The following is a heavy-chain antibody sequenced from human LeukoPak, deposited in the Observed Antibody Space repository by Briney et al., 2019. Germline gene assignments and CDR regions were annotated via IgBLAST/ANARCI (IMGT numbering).Heavy chain of an antibody. D-gene: IGHD3-22*01. J-gene: IGHJ3*02. CDR3: AREGTYYYDSSGYDAFDI. CDR1: GFTFSGYS. CDR2: ISSSSSYI. Sequence: KSGGSLRLSCAASGFTFSGYSMNWVRQAPGKGLEWVSSISSSSSYIYYADSVKGRFTISRDNAKNSLYLQMNSLRAEDTAVYYCAREGTYYYDSSGYDAFDIWGQGTMVTVSS. V-gene: IGHV3-21*01.